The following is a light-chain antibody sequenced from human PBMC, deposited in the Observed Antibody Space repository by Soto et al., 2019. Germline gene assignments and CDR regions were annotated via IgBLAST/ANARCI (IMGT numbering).Light chain of an antibody. V-gene: IGKV3-15*01. Sequence: EIVMTQSPATLSVSPGERATLSCRASQSVSSNLAWYQQKPGQAPRLLIYGASTRATGIPARFSGSGSATEVTLTISSLQSEDFAVYYCQPYNNWPLTGGGGTEVEIK. CDR3: QPYNNWPLT. CDR2: GAS. J-gene: IGKJ4*02. CDR1: QSVSSN.